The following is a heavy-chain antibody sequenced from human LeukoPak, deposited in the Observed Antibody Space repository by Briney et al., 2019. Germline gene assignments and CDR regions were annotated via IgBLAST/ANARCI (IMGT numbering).Heavy chain of an antibody. J-gene: IGHJ5*02. CDR2: MYFGGST. Sequence: SETLSLTCTVSGDSISSYYWSWIRQPPGKGLEWIGYMYFGGSTNYNPSLKSRVTISVDTSKNQFSLKLSSVTAADTAVYYCARGSAAKFDPWGQGTLVTVSS. CDR1: GDSISSYY. D-gene: IGHD6-13*01. CDR3: ARGSAAKFDP. V-gene: IGHV4-59*01.